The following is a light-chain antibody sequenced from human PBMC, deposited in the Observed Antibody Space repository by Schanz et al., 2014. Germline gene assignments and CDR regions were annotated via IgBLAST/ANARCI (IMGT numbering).Light chain of an antibody. V-gene: IGLV2-14*03. CDR1: SSDVGRYNF. CDR3: CSYAGSYTVV. CDR2: DVG. Sequence: QSALTQPASVSGSPGQSITISCTGTSSDVGRYNFVSWYQQHPGKAPKLIIYDVGDRPSGVSNRFSGSKSGNTASLTISGLQAEDEADYYCCSYAGSYTVVFGGGTKLAVL. J-gene: IGLJ2*01.